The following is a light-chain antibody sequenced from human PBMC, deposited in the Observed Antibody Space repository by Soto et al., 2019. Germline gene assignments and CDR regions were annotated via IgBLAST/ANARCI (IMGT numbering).Light chain of an antibody. V-gene: IGLV2-14*01. CDR2: EVS. J-gene: IGLJ1*01. CDR1: SSDVGAYNY. CDR3: SSYTSSSNYV. Sequence: SALTQPASVSGSPGQSITISCTGTSSDVGAYNYVSWYQQHPGKAPKLMIYEVSNRPSGVSNRFSGSKSGNTASLTISGLQTEDEADYYCSSYTSSSNYVFGTGTQLTVL.